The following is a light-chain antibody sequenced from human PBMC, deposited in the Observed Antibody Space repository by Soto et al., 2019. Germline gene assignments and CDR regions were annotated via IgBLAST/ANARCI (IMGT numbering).Light chain of an antibody. CDR2: AAS. V-gene: IGKV1-39*01. CDR3: QQSYSTPLT. J-gene: IGKJ4*01. CDR1: QSMRTY. Sequence: IQRTQAPSSLSASVVYRVTITCRASQSMRTYLAWYQQKPGKAPNLLIHAASSLQSGVPSRFSGSGSGTDFTLTISSLQPEDFATYYCQQSYSTPLTFGGGTRVDIK.